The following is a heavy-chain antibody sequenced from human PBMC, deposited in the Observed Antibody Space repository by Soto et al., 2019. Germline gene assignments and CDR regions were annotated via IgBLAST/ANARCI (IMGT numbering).Heavy chain of an antibody. Sequence: EVQLVESGGGLVQPGGSLRLSCAASGFTFSSYWMSWVRQAPGKGLEWVANIKQDGSEKYYVYSVKGRCTISSDNAKNSLYLQMNGLRAEDTAVYYCARDEMVLGVISFAATADYCMDVWGQGTTVTVSS. V-gene: IGHV3-7*01. CDR1: GFTFSSYW. CDR2: IKQDGSEK. CDR3: ARDEMVLGVISFAATADYCMDV. J-gene: IGHJ6*02. D-gene: IGHD3-10*01.